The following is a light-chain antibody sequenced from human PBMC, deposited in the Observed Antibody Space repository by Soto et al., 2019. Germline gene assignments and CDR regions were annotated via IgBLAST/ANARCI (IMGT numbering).Light chain of an antibody. Sequence: QSALTQPASVSGSPGQTITISCTGTSSDVGSYNLVSWYQQHPGKAPKLMIYEVTKRPSGVSNRFSGSKSGNTASLTIAGLQAEDEADYDCCSPGVFGTGTKLTVL. CDR2: EVT. CDR1: SSDVGSYNL. V-gene: IGLV2-23*02. CDR3: CSPGV. J-gene: IGLJ1*01.